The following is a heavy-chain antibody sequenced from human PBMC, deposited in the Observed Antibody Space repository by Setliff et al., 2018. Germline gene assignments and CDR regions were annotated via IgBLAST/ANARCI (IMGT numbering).Heavy chain of an antibody. V-gene: IGHV1-8*02. D-gene: IGHD3-22*01. CDR1: GYTFTAYD. CDR2: MNPNSGRT. J-gene: IGHJ4*02. Sequence: ASVKVSCKASGYTFTAYDIVWVRQATGQGLEWMGWMNPNSGRTGYPQKFQGRVTMTRNTSISTAYMELSSLRSEDTAVYFCVRGQGPRTVVAIPFDHWGQGTLVTVSS. CDR3: VRGQGPRTVVAIPFDH.